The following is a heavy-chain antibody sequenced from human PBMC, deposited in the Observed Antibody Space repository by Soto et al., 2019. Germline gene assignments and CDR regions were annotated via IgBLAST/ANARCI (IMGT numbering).Heavy chain of an antibody. V-gene: IGHV4-39*01. D-gene: IGHD3-3*01. CDR2: IYYSGST. Sequence: SETLSLTCTVSGGSISSSSYYWGWIRQPPGKGLEWIGSIYYSGSTYYNPSLKSRVTISVDTSKNQFSLKLSSVTAADTAVYYCARHGGYKLFGAAPVWFDPWGQGTLVTVSS. CDR1: GGSISSSSYY. J-gene: IGHJ5*02. CDR3: ARHGGYKLFGAAPVWFDP.